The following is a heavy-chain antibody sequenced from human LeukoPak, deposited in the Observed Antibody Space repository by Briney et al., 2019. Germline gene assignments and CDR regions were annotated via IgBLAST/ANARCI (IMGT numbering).Heavy chain of an antibody. D-gene: IGHD1-26*01. J-gene: IGHJ4*02. CDR3: ARGSLGADY. CDR2: VSTSGST. CDR1: GASISSGSYY. Sequence: SRTLSLACTVSGASISSGSYYWSWIRQPAGKGLEWIGRVSTSGSTNYNPSLQSRVTISVDTSKNQFSLKLTSVTAADTAVYFCARGSLGADYWGQGTLVTVSS. V-gene: IGHV4-61*02.